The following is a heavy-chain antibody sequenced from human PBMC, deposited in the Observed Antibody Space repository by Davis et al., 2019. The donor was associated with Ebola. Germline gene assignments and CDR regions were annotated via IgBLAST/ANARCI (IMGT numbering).Heavy chain of an antibody. J-gene: IGHJ4*02. Sequence: GESLKISCKGSGYSFTSYWIAWVRQMPGKGLAWMGIIYPGDSDTRYSPSFRGQVTIAADKSFSTAYLQWSGLKASDTAMYYCARMGESYYDSLWDYWGQGTLVTVSS. CDR2: IYPGDSDT. CDR1: GYSFTSYW. CDR3: ARMGESYYDSLWDY. D-gene: IGHD3-10*01. V-gene: IGHV5-51*01.